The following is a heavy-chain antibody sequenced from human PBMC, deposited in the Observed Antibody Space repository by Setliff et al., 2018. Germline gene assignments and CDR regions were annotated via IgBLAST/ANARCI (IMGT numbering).Heavy chain of an antibody. J-gene: IGHJ4*02. Sequence: LSLTCTVSGGSMRSISYYWGWVRQPPGKGLEWIGTIYDSGTTYYNPSLKSRVTISVDTSKNQFSLRLSSVTAADTAVYYCAICRYQVPYNYWGQGSLVTSPQ. CDR1: GGSMRSISYY. V-gene: IGHV4-39*01. D-gene: IGHD2-2*01. CDR2: IYDSGTT. CDR3: AICRYQVPYNY.